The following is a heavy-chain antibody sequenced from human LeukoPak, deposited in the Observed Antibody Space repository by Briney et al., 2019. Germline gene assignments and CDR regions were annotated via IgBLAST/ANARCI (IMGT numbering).Heavy chain of an antibody. Sequence: SETLSLTCTVSGGSISSYYWGWIRQPPGKGLEWIGSIYHSGSTYYNPSLKSRVTISVDTSKNQFSLKLSSVTAADTAVYYCARDGRYSSGWGFDYWGQGTLVTVSS. J-gene: IGHJ4*02. CDR3: ARDGRYSSGWGFDY. D-gene: IGHD6-19*01. CDR2: IYHSGST. CDR1: GGSISSYY. V-gene: IGHV4-38-2*02.